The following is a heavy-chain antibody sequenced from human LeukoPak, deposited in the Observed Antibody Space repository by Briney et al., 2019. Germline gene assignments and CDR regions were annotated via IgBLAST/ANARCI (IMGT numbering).Heavy chain of an antibody. V-gene: IGHV4-59*01. D-gene: IGHD1-1*01. CDR3: GRAVQLERPPPLIGYYYMDV. CDR1: DGSISSYY. CDR2: IYYSGST. J-gene: IGHJ6*03. Sequence: PSETLSLTCTVSDGSISSYYWSWIRQPPGKGLEWIGYIYYSGSTNYNPSLKSRVTISVDTSKNQFSLKLSSVTAADTAVYYCGRAVQLERPPPLIGYYYMDVWGKGTTVTVSS.